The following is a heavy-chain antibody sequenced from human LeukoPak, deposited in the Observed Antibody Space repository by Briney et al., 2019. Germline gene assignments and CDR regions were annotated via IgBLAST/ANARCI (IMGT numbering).Heavy chain of an antibody. V-gene: IGHV3-7*01. CDR1: GFTFSSYW. J-gene: IGHJ4*02. Sequence: QSGGSLRLSCAASGFTFSSYWMSWVRQAPGKGLEWVANIKQDGSEKYYVDSVKGRFTISRDNAKNSLYLQMNSLRAEDTAVYYCARSRVGYIGMFDYWGQGTLVTVSS. D-gene: IGHD5-24*01. CDR3: ARSRVGYIGMFDY. CDR2: IKQDGSEK.